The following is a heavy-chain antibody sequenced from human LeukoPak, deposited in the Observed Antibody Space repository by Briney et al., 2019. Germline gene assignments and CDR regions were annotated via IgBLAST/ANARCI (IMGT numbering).Heavy chain of an antibody. Sequence: QPGGSLRLSCVASGFTFGGDWMSWVRQAPGKGLEWVANIKPDGTEKYYVHSVKGRFTISRDNAKNSLYLQLNSLRAEDTAVYYCVRYYDPPVGDAFDIWGPGTMVSVSS. D-gene: IGHD3-22*01. CDR3: VRYYDPPVGDAFDI. CDR1: GFTFGGDW. J-gene: IGHJ3*02. CDR2: IKPDGTEK. V-gene: IGHV3-7*01.